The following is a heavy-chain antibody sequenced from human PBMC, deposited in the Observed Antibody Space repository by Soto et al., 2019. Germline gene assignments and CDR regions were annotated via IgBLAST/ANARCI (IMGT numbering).Heavy chain of an antibody. D-gene: IGHD3-10*01. CDR3: AKASDGPGAF. CDR2: ISYDGSNK. Sequence: PGGSLRLSCAASGFTFSSYGMHWVRQAPGKGLEWVAVISYDGSNKYYADSVKGRFTISRDNSKNTLYLQMNSLRAEDTAVYYCAKASDGPGAFWGQGTLVTVSS. CDR1: GFTFSSYG. J-gene: IGHJ4*02. V-gene: IGHV3-30*18.